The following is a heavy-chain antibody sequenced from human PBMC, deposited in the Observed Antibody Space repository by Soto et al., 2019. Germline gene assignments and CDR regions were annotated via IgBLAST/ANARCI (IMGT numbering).Heavy chain of an antibody. D-gene: IGHD6-25*01. V-gene: IGHV1-2*02. CDR3: AREGGAAPGARREWYLDL. CDR2: INPHTGDT. J-gene: IGHJ2*01. CDR1: GYTFTGCY. Sequence: QVHLVQSGAEVKKPGASVTVSCRTAGYTFTGCYMHWVRQALGPGLDRMAWINPHTGDTGIAERFQGGVNMTRDTSTNASHMGLTSLTSDDTAIYYCAREGGAAPGARREWYLDLWGRGSLVTVSS.